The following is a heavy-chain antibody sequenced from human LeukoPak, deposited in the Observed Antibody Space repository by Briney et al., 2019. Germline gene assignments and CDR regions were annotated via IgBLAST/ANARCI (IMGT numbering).Heavy chain of an antibody. CDR2: ISAYNGNT. CDR1: GYTFTSYG. CDR3: AIIAAAGYDAFDI. V-gene: IGHV1-18*01. Sequence: ASVKVSCKASGYTFTSYGISWVRQAPGQGLEWMGWISAYNGNTNYAQKLQGRVTMTTDTSTSTAYMELSSLRSEDTAVYYCAIIAAAGYDAFDIWGQGTMVTVSS. J-gene: IGHJ3*02. D-gene: IGHD6-13*01.